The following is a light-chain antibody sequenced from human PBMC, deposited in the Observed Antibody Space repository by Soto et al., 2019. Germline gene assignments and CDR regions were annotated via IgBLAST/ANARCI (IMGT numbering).Light chain of an antibody. J-gene: IGLJ3*02. CDR3: NSYTTIGTLGGV. V-gene: IGLV1-44*01. CDR1: SSNIGSNT. Sequence: QSVLTQPPSASGTPGQRVTISCSGSSSNIGSNTVNWYQQLPGTAPKLLIYSNNQRPSGVPDRFSGSKSGTSASLAISGLQSEDEADYYCNSYTTIGTLGGVFGGGTKLTVL. CDR2: SNN.